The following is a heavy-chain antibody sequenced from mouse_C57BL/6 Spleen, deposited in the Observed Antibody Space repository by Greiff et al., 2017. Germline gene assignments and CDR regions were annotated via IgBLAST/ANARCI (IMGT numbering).Heavy chain of an antibody. CDR1: GYAFSSSW. Sequence: VQLQQSGPELVKPGASVKISCKASGYAFSSSWMNWVKQRPGKGLEWIGRIYPGDGDTNYNGKFKGKATLTADKSSSTAYIQLSSLTSEDSAVYFCARWEEYYGSFDYWGQGTTLTVSS. CDR2: IYPGDGDT. J-gene: IGHJ2*01. D-gene: IGHD1-1*01. V-gene: IGHV1-82*01. CDR3: ARWEEYYGSFDY.